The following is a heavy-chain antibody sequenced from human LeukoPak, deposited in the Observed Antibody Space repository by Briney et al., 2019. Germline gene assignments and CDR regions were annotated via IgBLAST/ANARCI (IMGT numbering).Heavy chain of an antibody. CDR1: GFTFSSDA. D-gene: IGHD2-15*01. CDR3: AKHQVAGRPSPFDY. J-gene: IGHJ4*02. V-gene: IGHV3-23*01. CDR2: FGSSGSRT. Sequence: PGGSLRLSCAASGFTFSSDAMSWVRQAPAKGLEWVSAFGSSGSRTYYADSVKGRFTVSRDNSKNTVFLQMNSLRAEDTAIYYCAKHQVAGRPSPFDYWGQGTLVTVSS.